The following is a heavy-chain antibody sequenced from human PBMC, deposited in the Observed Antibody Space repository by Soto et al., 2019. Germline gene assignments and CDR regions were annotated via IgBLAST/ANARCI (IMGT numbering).Heavy chain of an antibody. J-gene: IGHJ5*02. CDR2: IRSKAYGGTT. Sequence: GGCLRLSCTASGFTLGDYAMSWFRQAQGKGLEWVGFIRSKAYGGTTEYAASVKGRFTISRDDSKSIAYLQMNSLKTEDTAVYYCTSVFDHFSAAYGFDNLRQGALVTISS. CDR3: TSVFDHFSAAYGFDN. D-gene: IGHD3-16*01. V-gene: IGHV3-49*03. CDR1: GFTLGDYA.